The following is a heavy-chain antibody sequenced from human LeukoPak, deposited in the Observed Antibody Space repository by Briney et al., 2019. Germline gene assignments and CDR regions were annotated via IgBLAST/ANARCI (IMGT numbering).Heavy chain of an antibody. D-gene: IGHD3-9*01. Sequence: SVKVSCKASGGTFSSYAISWVRQAPGQGLEWMGGIIPIFGTANYAQKFQGRVTITADESTSTAYMELSSLRSEDTAVYYCARAPFTIRNYYGILTGRPALVAFDIWGQGTMVTVSS. CDR1: GGTFSSYA. CDR3: ARAPFTIRNYYGILTGRPALVAFDI. J-gene: IGHJ3*02. CDR2: IIPIFGTA. V-gene: IGHV1-69*13.